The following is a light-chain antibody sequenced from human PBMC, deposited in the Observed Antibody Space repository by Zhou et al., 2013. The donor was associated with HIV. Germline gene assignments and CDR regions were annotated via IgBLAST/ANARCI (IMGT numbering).Light chain of an antibody. J-gene: IGKJ4*01. V-gene: IGKV1-5*03. CDR3: QQYASYPLT. Sequence: DIQMTQSPSTLSASVGDRVTLTCRASQSISSWLAWYQQKPGKAPKLLIYKAVSLQSGVPSRFSGSGSGTEFTLTISSLQPDDFATYYCQQYASYPLTFGGGTKVEIK. CDR2: KAV. CDR1: QSISSW.